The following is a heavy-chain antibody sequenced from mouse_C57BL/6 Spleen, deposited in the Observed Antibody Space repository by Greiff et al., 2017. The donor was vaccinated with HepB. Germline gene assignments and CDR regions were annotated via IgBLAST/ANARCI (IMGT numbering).Heavy chain of an antibody. CDR1: GFTFSDYY. V-gene: IGHV5-16*01. Sequence: EVMLVESEGGLVQPGSSMKLSCTASGFTFSDYYMAWVRQVPEKGLEWVANINYDGSSTYYLDSLKSRFIISRDNAKNILYLQMSSLKSEDTATYYCARVHYSNLDYWGQGTTLTVSS. CDR2: INYDGSST. J-gene: IGHJ2*01. CDR3: ARVHYSNLDY. D-gene: IGHD2-5*01.